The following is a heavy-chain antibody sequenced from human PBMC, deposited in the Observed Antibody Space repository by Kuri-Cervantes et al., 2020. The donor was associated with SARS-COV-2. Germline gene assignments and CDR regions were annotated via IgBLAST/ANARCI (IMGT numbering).Heavy chain of an antibody. CDR1: GFTFSSYW. D-gene: IGHD5-18*01. Sequence: GESLKISCAASGFTFSSYWMSWVRQAPGKGLEWVANIKQDGSEKYYVDSVKGRFTISRDNAKNSLYLQTNSLRAEDTAVYYCARDLGEIQLQTPLADYWGQGTLVTVSS. V-gene: IGHV3-7*01. J-gene: IGHJ4*02. CDR3: ARDLGEIQLQTPLADY. CDR2: IKQDGSEK.